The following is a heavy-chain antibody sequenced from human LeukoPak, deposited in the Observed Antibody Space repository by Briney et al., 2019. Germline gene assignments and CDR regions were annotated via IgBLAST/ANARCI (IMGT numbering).Heavy chain of an antibody. CDR3: ARHDVIGVTRYWFDP. V-gene: IGHV4-39*01. CDR2: IYYSGST. J-gene: IGHJ5*02. D-gene: IGHD3-10*01. CDR1: GGSLSSSSYY. Sequence: SETLSLTCTVSGGSLSSSSYYWGWLRQPPGKGLEWIGSIYYSGSTYYNPSLKSRVTISVDTSKNQFSLKLSSVTAADTAVYYCARHDVIGVTRYWFDPWGQGTLVTVSS.